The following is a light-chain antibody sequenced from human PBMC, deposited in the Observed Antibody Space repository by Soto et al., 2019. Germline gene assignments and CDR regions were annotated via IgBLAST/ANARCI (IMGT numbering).Light chain of an antibody. V-gene: IGLV2-14*03. CDR2: DVT. J-gene: IGLJ1*01. CDR3: SSYTTRNTEV. Sequence: QSVLTQPSSVSGSPGQSISISCIWTSSVVGAFNYVSWYQHHPGKAPQLIIYDVTSRPSGVSNRFSASKSGNTASLTISGLQAEDEADYYCSSYTTRNTEVFGTGTKVTVL. CDR1: SSVVGAFNY.